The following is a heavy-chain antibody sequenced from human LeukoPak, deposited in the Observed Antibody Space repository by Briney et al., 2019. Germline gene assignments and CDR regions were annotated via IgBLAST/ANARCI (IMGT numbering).Heavy chain of an antibody. J-gene: IGHJ4*02. CDR3: AKASMVRGVIDMIFDY. CDR2: ISGSGGCT. Sequence: GGSLRLSCAASGFTFSSYAMSWVRQAPGKGLEWVSAISGSGGCTYYADSVKGRFTISRDNSKNTLYLQMNSLRAEDTAVYYCAKASMVRGVIDMIFDYWGQGTLVTVSS. CDR1: GFTFSSYA. V-gene: IGHV3-23*01. D-gene: IGHD3-10*01.